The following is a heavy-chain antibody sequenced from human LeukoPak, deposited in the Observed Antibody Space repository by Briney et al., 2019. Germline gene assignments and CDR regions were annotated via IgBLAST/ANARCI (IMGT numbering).Heavy chain of an antibody. CDR2: ISGSGGRT. CDR3: AKDPPYDFWSGAFDI. J-gene: IGHJ3*02. CDR1: GFTFSSYA. V-gene: IGHV3-23*01. D-gene: IGHD3-3*01. Sequence: PGGSLRLSCAASGFTFSSYAMSWVRQTPGKGLEWVSTISGSGGRTYYADSVKGRFTISRDNSKNTLYLQMNSLRAEDTAVYCCAKDPPYDFWSGAFDIWGQGTMVTVSS.